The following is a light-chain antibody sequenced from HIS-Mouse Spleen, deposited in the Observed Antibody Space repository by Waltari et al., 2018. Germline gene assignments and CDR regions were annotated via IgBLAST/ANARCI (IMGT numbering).Light chain of an antibody. Sequence: QSALTQPASVSGSPGQSTTISCTGPSSDVGGYNYVSWYQQHPGKAPKLMIYYVSNRPSGVSNRFSGSKSGNTASLTISGLQAEDEADYYCSSYTSSSTLVFGTGTKVTVL. CDR2: YVS. CDR3: SSYTSSSTLV. V-gene: IGLV2-14*03. CDR1: SSDVGGYNY. J-gene: IGLJ1*01.